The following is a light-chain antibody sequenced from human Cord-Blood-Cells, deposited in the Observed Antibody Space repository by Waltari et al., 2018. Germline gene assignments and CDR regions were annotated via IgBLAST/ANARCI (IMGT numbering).Light chain of an antibody. Sequence: SYELTQPPSVSVSPGQTASITCSGDKLGDKYACWYQQKPGRSPVLVIYQDSKRPSGIPERFSGSNSGNTATLTISGTQAMDEADYYCQAWDSSTYVVGTGTKVTVL. CDR2: QDS. J-gene: IGLJ1*01. V-gene: IGLV3-1*01. CDR3: QAWDSSTYV. CDR1: KLGDKY.